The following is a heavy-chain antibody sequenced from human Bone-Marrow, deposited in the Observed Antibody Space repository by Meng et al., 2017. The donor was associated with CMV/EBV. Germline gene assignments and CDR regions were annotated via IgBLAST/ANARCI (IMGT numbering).Heavy chain of an antibody. CDR3: AKDGCGSDCYLYC. J-gene: IGHJ4*01. V-gene: IGHV3-23*03. CDR2: IYSGGGST. D-gene: IGHD2-21*01. CDR1: GFTFSTYA. Sequence: GESLKISCAASGFTFSTYAMIWVRQAPGKGLEWVSVIYSGGGSTDYADSVKGRFSISRDNSKNTLYLQMNNLRVEDTAVYYCAKDGCGSDCYLYCWGHGTLVTVSS.